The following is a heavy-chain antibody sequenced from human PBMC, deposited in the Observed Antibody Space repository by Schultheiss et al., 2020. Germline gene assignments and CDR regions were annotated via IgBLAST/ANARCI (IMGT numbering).Heavy chain of an antibody. D-gene: IGHD6-6*01. Sequence: GGSLRLSCAASGFTFSSDVMHWVRQAPGKGLEWVAVISYDGSNKYYADSVKGRFTISRDNSKNTLYLQMNSLRAEDTAVYYCAREGSSLRQGGLNWFDPWGQGTLVTVSS. CDR1: GFTFSSDV. V-gene: IGHV3-30*03. CDR2: ISYDGSNK. J-gene: IGHJ5*02. CDR3: AREGSSLRQGGLNWFDP.